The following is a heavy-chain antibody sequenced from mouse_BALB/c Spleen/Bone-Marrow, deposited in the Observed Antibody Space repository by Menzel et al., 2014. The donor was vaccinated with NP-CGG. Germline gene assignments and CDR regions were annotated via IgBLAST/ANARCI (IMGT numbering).Heavy chain of an antibody. CDR2: IHPNSGNT. Sequence: QVQLQQSGPVLVRPGASVKLSCKASGYTFTNSWIHWAKQRPGQGLEWIGDIHPNSGNTNYNEKFKGKATLTVDTSSSTAYVDLSSLTSEDSAVYYCARHHRYAYYFDYWDQGTTLTVSS. CDR1: GYTFTNSW. J-gene: IGHJ2*01. D-gene: IGHD2-14*01. CDR3: ARHHRYAYYFDY. V-gene: IGHV1S130*01.